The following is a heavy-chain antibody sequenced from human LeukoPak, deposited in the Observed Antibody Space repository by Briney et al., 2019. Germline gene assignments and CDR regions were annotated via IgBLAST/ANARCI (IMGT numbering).Heavy chain of an antibody. V-gene: IGHV3-48*03. CDR3: ARGYTRDDS. CDR2: ISDSGSTI. CDR1: GFTFSSYE. J-gene: IGHJ4*02. Sequence: GRSLRLSCAASGFTFSSYEMNWVRQSPGKGLECLSYISDSGSTIYYADSVNGRFTISRDNAKNTLYLPMSSLRSEDKALYCIARGYTRDDSWGQGTPVTVSS. D-gene: IGHD2-2*02.